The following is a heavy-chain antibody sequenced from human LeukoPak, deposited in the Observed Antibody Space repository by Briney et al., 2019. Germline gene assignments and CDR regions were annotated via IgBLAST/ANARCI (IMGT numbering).Heavy chain of an antibody. CDR2: ISGSGGST. Sequence: PGGSLRLSCVASGFTFSNYAMSWVRQAPGKGLEWISTISGSGGSTYYADSVKGRFPISRDNSKNTLYLQMDSLRAEDTAVYYCANSMGSSGWPFDYWGQGTLVTVSS. D-gene: IGHD6-19*01. CDR1: GFTFSNYA. J-gene: IGHJ4*02. CDR3: ANSMGSSGWPFDY. V-gene: IGHV3-23*01.